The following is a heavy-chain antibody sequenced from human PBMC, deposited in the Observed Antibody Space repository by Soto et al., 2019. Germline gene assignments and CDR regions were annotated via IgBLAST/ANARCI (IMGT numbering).Heavy chain of an antibody. V-gene: IGHV1-46*01. CDR1: GYTFTSYY. D-gene: IGHD3-22*01. CDR3: ARSGSRWYYFDY. CDR2: INPSGGST. Sequence: EASVKVACKASGYTFTSYYMHWVRQAPGQGLEWMGIINPSGGSTSYAQKFQGRVTMTRDTSTSTVYMELSSLRSEDTAVYYCARSGSRWYYFDYWGQGTLVTVSS. J-gene: IGHJ4*02.